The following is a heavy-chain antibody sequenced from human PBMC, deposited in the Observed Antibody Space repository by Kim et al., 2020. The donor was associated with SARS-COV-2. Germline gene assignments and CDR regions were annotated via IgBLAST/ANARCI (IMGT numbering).Heavy chain of an antibody. J-gene: IGHJ3*02. CDR2: IRGKGKNYAT. Sequence: GESLRLSCAASGFTFSVSAMHWVRQASGQGLEWVGLIRGKGKNYATAYAASVKGRFTISRDDSKNTAYLQMNSLKTEDTAVYYCTNGRDNAFDIWGQGTM. V-gene: IGHV3-73*01. D-gene: IGHD2-15*01. CDR1: GFTFSVSA. CDR3: TNGRDNAFDI.